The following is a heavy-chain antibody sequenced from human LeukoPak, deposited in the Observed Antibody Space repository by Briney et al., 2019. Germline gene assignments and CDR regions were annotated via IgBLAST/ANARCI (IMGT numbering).Heavy chain of an antibody. CDR3: ARWLVVVAATYYFDY. CDR1: GYTFTSYG. D-gene: IGHD2-15*01. Sequence: ASVKVSCKASGYTFTSYGISWVRQAPGQGLEWMGWISAYNGNTNYAQKPQGRVTMTTDTSTSTAYMELRSLRSDDTAVYYCARWLVVVAATYYFDYWGQGTLVTVSS. V-gene: IGHV1-18*01. CDR2: ISAYNGNT. J-gene: IGHJ4*02.